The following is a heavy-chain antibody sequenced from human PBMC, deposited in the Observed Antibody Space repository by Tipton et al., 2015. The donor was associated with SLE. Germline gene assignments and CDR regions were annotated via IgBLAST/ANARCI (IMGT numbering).Heavy chain of an antibody. J-gene: IGHJ4*02. Sequence: TLSLTCAVYGGSFSGYYWSWIRQPPGKGLEWIGYIYYSGSTYYNPSLKSRVTISVDTSKNQFSLKLSSVTAADTAVYYCARVRNDYGRYYFDYWGQGTLVTVSS. CDR3: ARVRNDYGRYYFDY. V-gene: IGHV4-30-4*08. D-gene: IGHD4-17*01. CDR1: GGSFSGYY. CDR2: IYYSGST.